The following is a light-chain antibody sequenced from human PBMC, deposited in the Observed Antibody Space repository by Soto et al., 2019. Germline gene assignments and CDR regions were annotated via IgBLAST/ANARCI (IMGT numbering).Light chain of an antibody. CDR3: CSYAGSVV. V-gene: IGLV2-23*01. CDR1: SRDVGSYNL. CDR2: DGS. J-gene: IGLJ2*01. Sequence: QSALTQPASVSGSPGQSSTISRTGTSRDVGSYNLVSWYQQHPGKAPKLMIYDGSKRPSGVSNRFSGSKSGNTASLTISGLQAQDEADYYCCSYAGSVVFGGGTKLTV.